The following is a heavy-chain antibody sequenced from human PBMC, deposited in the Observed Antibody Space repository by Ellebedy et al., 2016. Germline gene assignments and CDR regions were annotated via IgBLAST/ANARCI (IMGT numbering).Heavy chain of an antibody. D-gene: IGHD2-2*01. V-gene: IGHV3-11*01. Sequence: GGSLRLSXEASGFTFDDFYMSWIRQAPGKGLEWVSYISTTSSVIYYADSVKGRFTISRDNTKSSLFLQMNSLSPEDTAIYYCAKDETRIVYQLLSWGQGTLVTVSS. J-gene: IGHJ4*02. CDR3: AKDETRIVYQLLS. CDR2: ISTTSSVI. CDR1: GFTFDDFY.